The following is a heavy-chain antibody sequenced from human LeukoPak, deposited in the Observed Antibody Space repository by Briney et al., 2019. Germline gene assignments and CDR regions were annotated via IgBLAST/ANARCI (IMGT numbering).Heavy chain of an antibody. V-gene: IGHV5-51*01. Sequence: GESLKISCKGSGYSFATYWIGWVRQMPGKGLEWMGIIYPSDSDIRYSPSFQGQVTISADKSISTAYLQWSSLKSSDTAMYYCARGFYYLDYWGQGTLVTVPS. CDR2: IYPSDSDI. CDR1: GYSFATYW. J-gene: IGHJ4*02. CDR3: ARGFYYLDY.